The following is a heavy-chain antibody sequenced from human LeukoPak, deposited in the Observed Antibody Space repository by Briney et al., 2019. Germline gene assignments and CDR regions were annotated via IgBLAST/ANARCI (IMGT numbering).Heavy chain of an antibody. J-gene: IGHJ4*02. CDR2: VSSDGGTK. D-gene: IGHD3-22*01. CDR3: ARGRDSSGSRIQRVRPTFDY. V-gene: IGHV3-30*03. Sequence: GGSLRLSCAASGFNFHNDWMNWVRQAPGKGLEWVAVVSSDGGTKYYADSVKGRFTISRDNSKNMLFLQMNSLRAEDTAVYYCARGRDSSGSRIQRVRPTFDYWGQGTLVTVSS. CDR1: GFNFHNDW.